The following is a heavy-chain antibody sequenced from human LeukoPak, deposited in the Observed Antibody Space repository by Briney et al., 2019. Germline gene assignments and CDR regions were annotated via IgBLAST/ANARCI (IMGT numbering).Heavy chain of an antibody. CDR3: ARDSSDAFDI. Sequence: GGSLRLSCAASGFTFSSYAMHWVRQAPGKGLEYVSAISSNGGSTYYANSVKGRFTISRDNSKNTLYLQMGSLRAEDMAVYYCARDSSDAFDIWGQGTMVTVSS. J-gene: IGHJ3*02. CDR1: GFTFSSYA. V-gene: IGHV3-64*01. CDR2: ISSNGGST.